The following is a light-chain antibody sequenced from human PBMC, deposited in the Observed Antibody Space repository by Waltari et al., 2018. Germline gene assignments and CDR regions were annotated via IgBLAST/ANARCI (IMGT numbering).Light chain of an antibody. Sequence: DIQVTQSPSFLSASVGDRVTFTCRASQNIDNFFNWYQQKPGSAPRLLVYAAINLENGVPSRFSASGSGTEVTLTISSLQPEDFATYYCQQSFKIPLSFGGGTKVEIK. CDR2: AAI. V-gene: IGKV1-39*01. J-gene: IGKJ4*01. CDR1: QNIDNF. CDR3: QQSFKIPLS.